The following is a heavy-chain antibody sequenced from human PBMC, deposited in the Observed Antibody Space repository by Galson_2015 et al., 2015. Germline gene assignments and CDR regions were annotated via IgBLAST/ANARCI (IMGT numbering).Heavy chain of an antibody. CDR1: GGTFSSYA. CDR2: VIPIFGTA. CDR3: ARARGYCSGGSCLNFDY. D-gene: IGHD2-15*01. Sequence: QSGAEVTKPGASVQVSCKASGGTFSSYAISWVRQAPGQGLEWMGGVIPIFGTANYAQKFQGRVTITADESTSTAYMELSSLRSEDTAVYYCARARGYCSGGSCLNFDYWGQGTLVAVSS. V-gene: IGHV1-69*13. J-gene: IGHJ4*02.